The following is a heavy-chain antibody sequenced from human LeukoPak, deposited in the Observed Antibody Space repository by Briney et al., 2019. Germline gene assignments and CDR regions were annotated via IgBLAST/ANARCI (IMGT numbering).Heavy chain of an antibody. V-gene: IGHV3-23*01. CDR2: LGGTGDET. CDR1: RFTFSDFA. Sequence: TGGPLRLSCAASRFTFSDFAMSCLRQTPGKGLEWVSTLGGTGDETYYADSVKGRFTLSRDKSKNTLYLQMNSLRAEDTAVYYCAKDEITRNRLYDSFNIWGQGTKVTFST. D-gene: IGHD2-21*02. J-gene: IGHJ3*02. CDR3: AKDEITRNRLYDSFNI.